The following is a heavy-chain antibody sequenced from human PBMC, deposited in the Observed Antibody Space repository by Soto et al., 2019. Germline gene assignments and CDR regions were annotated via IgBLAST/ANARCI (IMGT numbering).Heavy chain of an antibody. CDR2: ISAYNGNK. CDR1: GYTFTSYG. Sequence: GASVKVSCKASGYTFTSYGISWVRQAPGQGLEWMGWISAYNGNKNYAQKLQGRVTMTTETYTSTTNKKLRNLRYKDTTMYYCARIHESRSGHAFDIWGQGTMVTVSS. D-gene: IGHD3-3*01. V-gene: IGHV1-18*01. J-gene: IGHJ3*02. CDR3: ARIHESRSGHAFDI.